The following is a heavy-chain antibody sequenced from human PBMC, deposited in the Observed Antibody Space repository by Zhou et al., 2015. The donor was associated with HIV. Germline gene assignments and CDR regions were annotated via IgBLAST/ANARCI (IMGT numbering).Heavy chain of an antibody. J-gene: IGHJ4*02. CDR2: ISPSDGDT. Sequence: QVQLVQSGGEVKKPGASVKVSCKASGYAFINYGITWVRQAPGQRFEWMGWISPSDGDTHYAQSLQDRVTLTTDTSTNTAYMDLRGLTYDDTAVYYCARDLVRGAQTPFRPFDNWGQGTLVTV. V-gene: IGHV1-18*01. D-gene: IGHD3-10*01. CDR3: ARDLVRGAQTPFRPFDN. CDR1: GYAFINYG.